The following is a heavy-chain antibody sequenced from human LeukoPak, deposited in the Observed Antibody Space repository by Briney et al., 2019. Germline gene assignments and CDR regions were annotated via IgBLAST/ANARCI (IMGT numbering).Heavy chain of an antibody. D-gene: IGHD1-26*01. CDR1: GYIFSDYY. J-gene: IGHJ4*02. Sequence: ASVKVSCKASGYIFSDYYMHWVRQAPRQGLEWMGWMNPNSGNTGYAQKFQGRVTMTRNTSISTDYMELSSLRSEDTAVYYCARGIEGATPNLGDWGQGTLVTVSS. V-gene: IGHV1-8*02. CDR2: MNPNSGNT. CDR3: ARGIEGATPNLGD.